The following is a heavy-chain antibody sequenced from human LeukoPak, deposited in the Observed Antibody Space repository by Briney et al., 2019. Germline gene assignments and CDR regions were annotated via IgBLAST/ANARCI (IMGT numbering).Heavy chain of an antibody. V-gene: IGHV4-39*01. CDR2: IYYSGST. CDR1: GGSISSSSYY. J-gene: IGHJ4*02. D-gene: IGHD3-22*01. CDR3: ARTIVYYDSSGYASFDY. Sequence: SETLSLTCTVSGGSISSSSYYWGWTRQPPGKGLEWIGSIYYSGSTYYNPSLKSRVTISVDTSKNQFSLKLSSVTAADTAVYYCARTIVYYDSSGYASFDYWGQGTLVTVSS.